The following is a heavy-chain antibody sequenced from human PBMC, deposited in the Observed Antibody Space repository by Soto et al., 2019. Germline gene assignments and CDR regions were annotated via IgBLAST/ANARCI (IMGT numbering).Heavy chain of an antibody. CDR1: GDSVSSNSAA. D-gene: IGHD6-6*01. Sequence: QVQLQQSGPGLVMPSQTLSLTCVISGDSVSSNSAAWNWIRQSPSIGLEWLGRKYYRSKWYDDYAVSVRSLITINPDTSKNQFSLQLSSVTPEDTAVYYCARVDLRRSSLFWFDPWGQGTLVTVSS. J-gene: IGHJ5*02. V-gene: IGHV6-1*01. CDR2: KYYRSKWYD. CDR3: ARVDLRRSSLFWFDP.